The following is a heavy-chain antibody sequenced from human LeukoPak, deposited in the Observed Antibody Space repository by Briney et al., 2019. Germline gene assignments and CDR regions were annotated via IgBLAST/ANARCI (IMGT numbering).Heavy chain of an antibody. CDR1: GGSISSSYYY. CDR3: QSRFLEWLLDY. Sequence: SETLSLTCTVSGGSISSSYYYWGWIRQPPGKGLEWIGSIYYSGSTFYNPSLKSRVIISVDTSENQFSLKLSSVTAADTAVYYCQSRFLEWLLDYWGQGTLVTVSS. D-gene: IGHD3-3*01. J-gene: IGHJ4*02. V-gene: IGHV4-39*01. CDR2: IYYSGST.